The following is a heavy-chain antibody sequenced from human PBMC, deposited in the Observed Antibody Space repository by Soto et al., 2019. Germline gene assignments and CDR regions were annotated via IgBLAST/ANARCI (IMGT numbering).Heavy chain of an antibody. CDR1: GGSISSYY. CDR3: ARAIAVAGTEWLGY. J-gene: IGHJ4*02. D-gene: IGHD6-19*01. CDR2: IYTSGST. V-gene: IGHV4-4*07. Sequence: PSETQSLTCTVSGGSISSYYWSCIRQHAGKGLEWIGRIYTSGSTNYNPSLKSRVTMSVDTSKNQFSLKLSSVTAADTAVYYCARAIAVAGTEWLGYWGQGTLVTVSS.